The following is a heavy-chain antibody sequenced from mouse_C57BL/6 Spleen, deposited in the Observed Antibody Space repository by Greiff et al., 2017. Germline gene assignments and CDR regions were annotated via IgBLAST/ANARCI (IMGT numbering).Heavy chain of an antibody. D-gene: IGHD1-1*01. V-gene: IGHV6-3*01. J-gene: IGHJ3*01. Sequence: EVQRVESGGGLVQPGGSMKLSCVASGFTFSNYWMNWVRQSPEKGLEWVAQIRLKSDNYATHYAESVKGRFTISRDDSKSSVYLQMNNLRAEDTGIYYCTGSSYYYGSSHFAYWGQGTLVTVSA. CDR2: IRLKSDNYAT. CDR1: GFTFSNYW. CDR3: TGSSYYYGSSHFAY.